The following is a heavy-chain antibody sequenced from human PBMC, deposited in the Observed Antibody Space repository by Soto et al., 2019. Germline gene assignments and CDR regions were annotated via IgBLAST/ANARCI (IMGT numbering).Heavy chain of an antibody. Sequence: GSLRLSCAASGFTLSSVGMHWVRQAPGKGLEWVGVTPYDENTKYYGASVKGRFTISRDNSKNTVYLEMNSLRAEDTAVYYCAKEESSGYYRTADYWGQGTLVTVSS. CDR1: GFTLSSVG. CDR2: TPYDENTK. D-gene: IGHD6-19*01. CDR3: AKEESSGYYRTADY. V-gene: IGHV3-30*18. J-gene: IGHJ4*02.